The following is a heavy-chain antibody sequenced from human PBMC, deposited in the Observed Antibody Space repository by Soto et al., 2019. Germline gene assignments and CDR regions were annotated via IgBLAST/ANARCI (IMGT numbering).Heavy chain of an antibody. CDR3: AKGVHYSSGWDPPSGYYYYMDV. V-gene: IGHV3-23*01. D-gene: IGHD6-19*01. CDR2: ISGSGGST. CDR1: GFTFSSYA. Sequence: GGSLRLSCAASGFTFSSYAMSWVRQAPGKGLEWVSAISGSGGSTYYADSVKGRFTISRDNSKNTLYLQMNSLRAEDTAVYYCAKGVHYSSGWDPPSGYYYYMDVWGKGTTVTVSS. J-gene: IGHJ6*03.